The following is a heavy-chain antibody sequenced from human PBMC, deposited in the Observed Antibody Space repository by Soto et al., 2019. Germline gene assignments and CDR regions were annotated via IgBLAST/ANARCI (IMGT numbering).Heavy chain of an antibody. CDR1: GGSISSSSYY. CDR2: IYYSGST. D-gene: IGHD2-2*02. CDR3: ARSCSSTSCYSDY. J-gene: IGHJ4*02. Sequence: QLQLQESGPGLVKPSETLSLTCTVSGGSISSSSYYWGWIRQPPGKGLEWIGSIYYSGSTYYNPSLKSRVTIAVDTSKNQFSLKLSSVTAADTAVYYCARSCSSTSCYSDYWGQGTLVTVSS. V-gene: IGHV4-39*01.